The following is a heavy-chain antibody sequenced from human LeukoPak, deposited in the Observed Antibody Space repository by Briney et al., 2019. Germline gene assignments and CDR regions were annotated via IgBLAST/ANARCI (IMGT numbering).Heavy chain of an antibody. CDR2: ISAYNGNT. CDR3: ARASGPIFGVVTQYFDY. Sequence: GASVKVSCKASGYTFTSYGISWVRQAPGQGLEWMGWISAYNGNTNYAQKLQGRVTMTTDTSTSTAYMELRSLRFDDTAVYYCARASGPIFGVVTQYFDYWGQGTLVTVSS. J-gene: IGHJ4*02. D-gene: IGHD3-3*01. CDR1: GYTFTSYG. V-gene: IGHV1-18*01.